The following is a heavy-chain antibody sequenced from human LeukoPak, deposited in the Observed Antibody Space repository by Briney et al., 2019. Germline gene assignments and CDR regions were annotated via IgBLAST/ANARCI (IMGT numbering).Heavy chain of an antibody. D-gene: IGHD3-22*01. V-gene: IGHV3-74*03. Sequence: GGSLRLSCAASGFTSSSYSMNWVRQAPGKGLEWVSRINSDGSSTTHADPVKGRFTISRDNAKKTLYLQMNSLRVEDTAVYYCARDPRNYYDSSGYYPRHDRLFDYWGQGTLVTVSS. CDR3: ARDPRNYYDSSGYYPRHDRLFDY. CDR2: INSDGSST. CDR1: GFTSSSYS. J-gene: IGHJ4*02.